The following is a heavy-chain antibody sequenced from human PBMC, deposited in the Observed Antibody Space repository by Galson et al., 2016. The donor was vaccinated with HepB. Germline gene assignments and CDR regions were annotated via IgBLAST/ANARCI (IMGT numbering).Heavy chain of an antibody. Sequence: SLRLSCAASGFIFNNYAMHWVRQAPGKGLEWVAVISDDGSNKYYADSVEGRFTISRDNSKNTLFLQMNTLSAEDTALYYCAKDRGGVFSAYHFDTWGQGALVPVSS. CDR1: GFIFNNYA. D-gene: IGHD3-16*01. CDR2: ISDDGSNK. CDR3: AKDRGGVFSAYHFDT. V-gene: IGHV3-30-3*01. J-gene: IGHJ4*02.